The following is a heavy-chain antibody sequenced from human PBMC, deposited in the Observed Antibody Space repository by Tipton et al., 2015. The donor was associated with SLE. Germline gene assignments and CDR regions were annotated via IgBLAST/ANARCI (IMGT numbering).Heavy chain of an antibody. CDR2: IYYSGST. CDR3: ARVALDAFDI. Sequence: LRLSCTVSGGSISSSSYYWGWIRQPPGKGLEWIGYIYYSGSTNYNPSLKSRVTISVDTSKNQFSLKLSSVTAADTAVYYCARVALDAFDIWGQGTMVTVSS. V-gene: IGHV4-61*05. CDR1: GGSISSSSYY. J-gene: IGHJ3*02.